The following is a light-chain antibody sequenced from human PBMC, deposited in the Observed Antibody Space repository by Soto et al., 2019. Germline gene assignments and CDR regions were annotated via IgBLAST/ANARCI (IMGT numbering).Light chain of an antibody. CDR2: AAS. Sequence: DIQMTQSPSSLSASIGDRGTITCRASQTVNTYLHWYQQKPGKAPKLLIYAASNLQSGVPSRFSGSGSGTNFTLSLNSLQPEDFATYYCQQGYSNPWMFGQGTKVDIK. CDR3: QQGYSNPWM. CDR1: QTVNTY. J-gene: IGKJ1*01. V-gene: IGKV1-39*01.